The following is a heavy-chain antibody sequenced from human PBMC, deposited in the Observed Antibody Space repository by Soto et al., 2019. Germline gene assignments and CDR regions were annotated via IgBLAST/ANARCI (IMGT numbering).Heavy chain of an antibody. CDR3: AKAAVYGDGLWLMDH. V-gene: IGHV3-23*01. CDR1: GFTFSKFA. CDR2: ILGSGGGI. J-gene: IGHJ4*02. D-gene: IGHD4-17*01. Sequence: EVQLLESGGGLVQPGGSLRLSCTASGFTFSKFAMTWVRQAPGKGLECVSGILGSGGGIEYADSVKGRFTISRDNSKNTLYLQMTNLRADDTAVYYGAKAAVYGDGLWLMDHWGQGTQVTGSS.